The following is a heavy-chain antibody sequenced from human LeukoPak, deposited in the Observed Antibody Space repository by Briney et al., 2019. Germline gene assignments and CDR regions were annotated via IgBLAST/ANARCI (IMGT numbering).Heavy chain of an antibody. CDR2: FDPEDGET. J-gene: IGHJ4*02. V-gene: IGHV1-24*01. CDR3: ATIGEIAVDSEGMSDY. Sequence: ASAKVSCKVSGYTLTELSMHWVRQAPGKGLEWMGGFDPEDGETIYAQKFQGRVTMTEDTSTDTAYMELSSLRSEDTAVYYCATIGEIAVDSEGMSDYWGQGTLVTVSS. CDR1: GYTLTELS. D-gene: IGHD6-19*01.